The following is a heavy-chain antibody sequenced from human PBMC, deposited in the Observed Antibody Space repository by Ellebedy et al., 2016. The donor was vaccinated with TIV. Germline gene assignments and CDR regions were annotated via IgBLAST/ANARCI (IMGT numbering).Heavy chain of an antibody. D-gene: IGHD3-22*01. V-gene: IGHV3-33*08. CDR1: GFTFSSYG. CDR3: AREMIRPNWFDP. CDR2: IWYDGSNK. Sequence: GESLKISXAASGFTFSSYGMHWVRQAPGKGLEWVAVIWYDGSNKYYADSVKGRFTISRDNSKNTLYLQMNSLRAEDTAVYYCAREMIRPNWFDPWGQGTLVTVSS. J-gene: IGHJ5*02.